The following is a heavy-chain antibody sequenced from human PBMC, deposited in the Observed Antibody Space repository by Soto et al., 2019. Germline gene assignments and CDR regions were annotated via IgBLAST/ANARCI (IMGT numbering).Heavy chain of an antibody. CDR2: ISSSSSTI. Sequence: EVQLVESGGGLVQPGGSLRRSCAASGFTFSSYSMNWVRQAAGKGLEWVSYISSSSSTIYYADSVKGRFTISRDNAKNSLYLQMSSLRDEDTAVYYCARAKQWLVDAVGEWYFDLWGRGTLVTVSS. J-gene: IGHJ2*01. CDR3: ARAKQWLVDAVGEWYFDL. V-gene: IGHV3-48*02. D-gene: IGHD6-19*01. CDR1: GFTFSSYS.